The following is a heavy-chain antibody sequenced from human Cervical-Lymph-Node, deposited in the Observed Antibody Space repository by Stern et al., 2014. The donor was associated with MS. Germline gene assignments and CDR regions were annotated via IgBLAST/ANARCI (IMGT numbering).Heavy chain of an antibody. CDR2: IYPGDSDP. CDR3: AREAMALPYYFDY. V-gene: IGHV5-51*01. J-gene: IGHJ4*02. Sequence: VQLVKSGAEVRKPGESLRISCKTSGYSFNSYGIGCVRQMHGKGLEWVGIIYPGDSDPRYSPSFQGQVTISLDKSISTAYLQWSSLKASDTAMYYCAREAMALPYYFDYWGQGTLVTVSS. CDR1: GYSFNSYG. D-gene: IGHD1-7*01.